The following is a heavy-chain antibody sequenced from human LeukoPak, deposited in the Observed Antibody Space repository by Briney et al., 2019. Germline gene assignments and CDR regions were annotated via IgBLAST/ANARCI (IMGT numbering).Heavy chain of an antibody. CDR3: AKRGVVIRVILVGFHKEAYYFDS. V-gene: IGHV3-23*01. CDR1: GITLSDYG. CDR2: ISDSAGRT. J-gene: IGHJ4*02. Sequence: GGSLRLSCAVSGITLSDYGMSWVRQAPGKGLEWVAGISDSAGRTKYADSVKGRFTISRDNPKNTLYLQMNSLRAEDTAVYFCAKRGVVIRVILVGFHKEAYYFDSWGQGALVTVSS. D-gene: IGHD3-22*01.